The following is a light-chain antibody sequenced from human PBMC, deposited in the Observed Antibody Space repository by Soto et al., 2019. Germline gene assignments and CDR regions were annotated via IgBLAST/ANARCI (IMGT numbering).Light chain of an antibody. CDR2: EVS. CDR3: RSYTGSNIRYV. CDR1: SNDVGGYNY. V-gene: IGLV2-14*01. Sequence: QSVLTQPASVSGSPGQSITISCTGTSNDVGGYNYVSWYQHHPGKAPNLMIYEVSDRPSGVSNRFSGSKSGNTASLTISGLQAEDEADYYCRSYTGSNIRYVFGTGTKVTVL. J-gene: IGLJ1*01.